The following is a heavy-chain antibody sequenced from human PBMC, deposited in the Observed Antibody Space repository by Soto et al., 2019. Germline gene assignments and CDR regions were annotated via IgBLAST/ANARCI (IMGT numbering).Heavy chain of an antibody. V-gene: IGHV3-33*01. Sequence: QVQLVETGGGVVQPGKSLTLACAASGFNFRSYAVHWVRQAPGKGLEWVAVIWDAGTTKYYGESEKGRFSSSRGNSNDTVYRRRNSVRGKDTAVDDCASDPYCARTRCGNRCDYWGQGTRVSVST. D-gene: IGHD2-15*01. J-gene: IGHJ4*02. CDR2: IWDAGTTK. CDR1: GFNFRSYA. CDR3: ASDPYCARTRCGNRCDY.